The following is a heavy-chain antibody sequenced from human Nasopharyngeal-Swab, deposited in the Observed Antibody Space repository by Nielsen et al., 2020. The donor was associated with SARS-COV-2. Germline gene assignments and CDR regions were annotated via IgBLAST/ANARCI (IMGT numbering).Heavy chain of an antibody. J-gene: IGHJ6*02. D-gene: IGHD2-8*01. CDR2: ISYDGIKK. V-gene: IGHV3-30*18. Sequence: WIRQPPGKGLEWMAVISYDGIKKYYADSVKGRFTLSRDNSKNTLYLQMNSLTTEDTAAYYCAKDHQLIRNYYYYDLDVWGQGTTVTVSS. CDR3: AKDHQLIRNYYYYDLDV.